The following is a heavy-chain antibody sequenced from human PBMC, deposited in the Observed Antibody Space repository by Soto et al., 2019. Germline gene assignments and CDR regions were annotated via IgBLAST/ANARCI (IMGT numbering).Heavy chain of an antibody. CDR2: ISYDGSNK. CDR1: GFTFSSYA. V-gene: IGHV3-30-3*01. CDR3: ARDFITIFGVVIAPIAFVI. J-gene: IGHJ3*02. Sequence: GGSLRLSCAASGFTFSSYAMHWVRQAPGKGLEWVAVISYDGSNKYYADSVKGRFTISRDNSKNTLYLQMNSLRAEDTAVYYCARDFITIFGVVIAPIAFVIWGQGTMVTVSS. D-gene: IGHD3-3*01.